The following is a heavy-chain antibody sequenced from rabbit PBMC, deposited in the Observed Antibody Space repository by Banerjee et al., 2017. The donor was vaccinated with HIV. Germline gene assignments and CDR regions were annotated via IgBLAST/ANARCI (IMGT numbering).Heavy chain of an antibody. Sequence: VRQAPGKGLEWIACINSNTGNTVYATWAKGRLTISKTSWTTVTLQMTSLTAADTATYFCARSNDWGLEYFHLWGQGTLVTVS. CDR3: ARSNDWGLEYFHL. D-gene: IGHD4-1*01. V-gene: IGHV1S40*01. CDR2: INSNTGNT. J-gene: IGHJ4*01.